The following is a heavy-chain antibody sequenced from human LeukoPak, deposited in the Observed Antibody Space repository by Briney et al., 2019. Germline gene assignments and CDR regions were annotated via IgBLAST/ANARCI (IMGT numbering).Heavy chain of an antibody. CDR3: ATLGDFDY. Sequence: SETPSLTCSVSAGSIRNYYWSWIRQPPGKGLEWIGFIYYGGSTSYNPSLKSRVTMSLDTSNNQFSLKLNSVTAVDTAVYYCATLGDFDYWGQGTLVTVSS. CDR1: AGSIRNYY. D-gene: IGHD1-26*01. V-gene: IGHV4-59*01. J-gene: IGHJ4*02. CDR2: IYYGGST.